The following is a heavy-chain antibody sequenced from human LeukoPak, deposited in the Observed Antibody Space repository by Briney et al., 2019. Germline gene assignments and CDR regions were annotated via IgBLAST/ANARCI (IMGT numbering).Heavy chain of an antibody. CDR3: AREVVSIPSYFES. CDR1: RFTFKNYA. CDR2: ISGDAVTS. V-gene: IGHV3-23*01. D-gene: IGHD2-15*01. Sequence: GGSLRLSCAASRFTFKNYAMNWVRQSPGQGLEWVSTISGDAVTSWYADSVKGRFTVSRDNSKNIVFLQMNNLRAEDTAVYYCAREVVSIPSYFESWGQGTLVTVSS. J-gene: IGHJ4*02.